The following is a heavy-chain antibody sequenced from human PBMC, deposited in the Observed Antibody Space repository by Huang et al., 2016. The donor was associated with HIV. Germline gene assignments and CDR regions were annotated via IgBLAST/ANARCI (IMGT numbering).Heavy chain of an antibody. CDR2: IYPRDSET. D-gene: IGHD5-18*01. Sequence: EVLLVQSGAELKEPGESLKISCQASGYGVSSYWIGWVRQKPGKGLEGMGIIYPRDSETKDSPSFDGQVNISADKSTRTAYLQWESLKAPDTAIYVCARQVDGFRSHFDFWGQGTLVSVSS. J-gene: IGHJ4*02. V-gene: IGHV5-51*01. CDR1: GYGVSSYW. CDR3: ARQVDGFRSHFDF.